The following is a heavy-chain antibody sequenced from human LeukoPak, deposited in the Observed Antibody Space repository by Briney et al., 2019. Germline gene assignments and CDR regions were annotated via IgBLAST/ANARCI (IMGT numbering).Heavy chain of an antibody. CDR2: IYYSGST. D-gene: IGHD1-26*01. CDR3: ARLSIVGATNFDY. Sequence: SETLSLTCTVSGASITSYYWSWIRQPPGKGLEWVGYIYYSGSTTYKPSLKSRVTISVDTSKNQFSLKLSSVTAADTAVYYCARLSIVGATNFDYSGQGTLVTVSS. V-gene: IGHV4-59*08. J-gene: IGHJ4*02. CDR1: GASITSYY.